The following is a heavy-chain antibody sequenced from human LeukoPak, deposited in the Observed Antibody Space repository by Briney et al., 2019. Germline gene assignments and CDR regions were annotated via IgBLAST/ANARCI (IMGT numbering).Heavy chain of an antibody. CDR1: GFTVSSNY. Sequence: PGGSLRLSCAASGFTVSSNYMSWVRQAPGKGLEWVSVIYSGGSTYYADSVKGRFTISRDNSKNTLYLQMNSLRAEDTAVYYCARGASKWDQTSDFDYWGQGTLVTVSS. D-gene: IGHD1-26*01. J-gene: IGHJ4*02. V-gene: IGHV3-53*05. CDR3: ARGASKWDQTSDFDY. CDR2: IYSGGST.